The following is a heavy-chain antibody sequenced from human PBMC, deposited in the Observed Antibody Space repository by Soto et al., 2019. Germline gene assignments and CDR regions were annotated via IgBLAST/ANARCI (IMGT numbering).Heavy chain of an antibody. V-gene: IGHV3-23*01. CDR2: ISGSGGRS. Sequence: GGSLRLSCAASGFTFSNYAMTWVRQGPGKGLEWVSGISGSGGRSYYADSVKGRFTISVDTSKNQFSLKLSSVTAADTGVYYCARNSPARSSWWFDPWGQGTLVTVSS. CDR3: ARNSPARSSWWFDP. CDR1: GFTFSNYA. J-gene: IGHJ5*02.